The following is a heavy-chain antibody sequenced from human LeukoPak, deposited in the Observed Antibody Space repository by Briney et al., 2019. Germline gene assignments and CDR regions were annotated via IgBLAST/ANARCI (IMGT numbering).Heavy chain of an antibody. CDR2: TNPNSGVT. Sequence: HRASVKVSCKASGYTFTDYYVHWVRQAPGQGLEWMGWTNPNSGVTNYAQEFQGRVTMTRDKSISTAYMELSRLRSDDTAVYYCASPAAGTPLYFDYWGQGTLVTVSS. CDR1: GYTFTDYY. J-gene: IGHJ4*02. D-gene: IGHD6-13*01. CDR3: ASPAAGTPLYFDY. V-gene: IGHV1-2*02.